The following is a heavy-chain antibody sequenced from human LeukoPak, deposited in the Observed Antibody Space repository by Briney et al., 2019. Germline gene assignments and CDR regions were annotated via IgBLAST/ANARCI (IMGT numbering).Heavy chain of an antibody. D-gene: IGHD3-10*01. CDR1: GFTFDDYT. V-gene: IGHV3-43*01. J-gene: IGHJ4*02. CDR3: AKDISYGSGSYCDY. CDR2: ISWDGGST. Sequence: GGSLRLSCAASGFTFDDYTMHWVRQAPGKGLEWVSLISWDGGSTYSADSVKGRFTISRDNSKNSLYLQMNSLRTEDTALYYCAKDISYGSGSYCDYWGQGTLVTVSS.